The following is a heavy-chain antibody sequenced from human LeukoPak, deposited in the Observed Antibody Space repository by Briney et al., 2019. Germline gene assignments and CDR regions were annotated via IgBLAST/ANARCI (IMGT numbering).Heavy chain of an antibody. J-gene: IGHJ4*02. CDR2: ISSSGSTI. CDR3: ARDRDLDC. Sequence: AGGSLRLSCAASGFTFSSYEMNWVRQAPGKGLEWVSYISSSGSTIYYADSVKGRFTISRDNSKNTVYLQMNSLRAEDTAVYYCARDRDLDCWGQGTLVTASS. CDR1: GFTFSSYE. V-gene: IGHV3-48*03. D-gene: IGHD3-10*01.